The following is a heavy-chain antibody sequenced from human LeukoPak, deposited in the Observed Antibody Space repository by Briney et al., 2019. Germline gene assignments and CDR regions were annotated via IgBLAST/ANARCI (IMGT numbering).Heavy chain of an antibody. D-gene: IGHD6-19*01. CDR1: GFTFTNTW. V-gene: IGHV3-15*01. CDR3: TRDREVAGPGS. Sequence: GGSLCLSCAASGFTFTNTWMSWVRQAPRQGLEWDGRIKRKVKGGTTDYAAAVEGRFTFSRADPETTLSLQMSSLKTDDTAMYYCTRDREVAGPGSWGQGNLVTVSS. J-gene: IGHJ5*02. CDR2: IKRKVKGGTT.